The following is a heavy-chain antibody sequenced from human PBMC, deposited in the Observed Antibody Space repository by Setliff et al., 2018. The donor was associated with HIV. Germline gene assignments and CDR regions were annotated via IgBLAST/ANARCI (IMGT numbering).Heavy chain of an antibody. J-gene: IGHJ6*02. Sequence: SLTCAVSGGSFSGYYWSWIRQPPGKGLEWIGEINHSGSTNYNPSLKSRVTISVDTSKNQFSLKLSSVTAADTAVYYCASPKERYYYGSGTNVREYYGMDVWGQGTTVTVSS. V-gene: IGHV4-34*01. CDR3: ASPKERYYYGSGTNVREYYGMDV. CDR1: GGSFSGYY. CDR2: INHSGST. D-gene: IGHD3-10*01.